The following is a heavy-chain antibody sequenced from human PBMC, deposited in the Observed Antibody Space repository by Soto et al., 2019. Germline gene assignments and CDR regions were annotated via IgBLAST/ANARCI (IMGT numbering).Heavy chain of an antibody. Sequence: QVQLVQSGAGVQKPGASVKVSCKGSGYTFTAYYMHWVRQAPGQGLEWMGWISPNNGATNYAQKFQGRVTMTRDTSISTTYMELSSLTSADTAVYYCARQPVMTAAGTAGNWFDPWGQGTLVTVSS. V-gene: IGHV1-2*02. CDR3: ARQPVMTAAGTAGNWFDP. J-gene: IGHJ5*02. CDR1: GYTFTAYY. CDR2: ISPNNGAT. D-gene: IGHD6-13*01.